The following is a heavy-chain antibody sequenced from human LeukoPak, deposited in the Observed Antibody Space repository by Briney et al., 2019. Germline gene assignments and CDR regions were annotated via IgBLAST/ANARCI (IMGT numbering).Heavy chain of an antibody. CDR2: IYHSGST. D-gene: IGHD2-21*02. J-gene: IGHJ4*02. Sequence: PSETLSLTCTVSGYSISSGYYWGWIRQPPGKGLEWIGSIYHSGSTYYNPSLKSRVTISVDTSKNQFSLKLSSVTAADTAVYYCARGWPIVVVTAPPGGDYWGQGTLVTVSS. CDR3: ARGWPIVVVTAPPGGDY. V-gene: IGHV4-38-2*02. CDR1: GYSISSGYY.